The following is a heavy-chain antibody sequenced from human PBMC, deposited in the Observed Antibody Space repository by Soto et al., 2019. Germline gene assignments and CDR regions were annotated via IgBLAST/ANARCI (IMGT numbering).Heavy chain of an antibody. V-gene: IGHV3-23*02. D-gene: IGHD1-1*01. CDR2: ISDNGDTT. CDR3: AKGRTVGTS. J-gene: IGHJ5*02. CDR1: GFIFRSYA. Sequence: VQLLESGGGLVQPGGSLRLSCAASGFIFRSYAMSWVRQAPGTGLEWVSAISDNGDTTYYVDSVKGRFTISRDNSKNTLYLQMNSLRAEDTALYYCAKGRTVGTSWGQGTLVTVSS.